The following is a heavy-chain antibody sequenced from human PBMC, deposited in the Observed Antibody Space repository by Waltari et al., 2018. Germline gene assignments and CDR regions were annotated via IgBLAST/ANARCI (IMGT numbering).Heavy chain of an antibody. CDR3: GRAAGIDF. J-gene: IGHJ4*02. V-gene: IGHV3-23*01. CDR2: ISDAGGRI. CDR1: GVAFSSYV. Sequence: EVHLFESGGGLVQPGGSLRLSCAASGVAFSSYVMHWVRQAPGKGLEWVSSISDAGGRIYYADSVKGRFTISRDNSKNTLFLQMNSLRADDTAVYYCGRAAGIDFWGQGTLVTVSS.